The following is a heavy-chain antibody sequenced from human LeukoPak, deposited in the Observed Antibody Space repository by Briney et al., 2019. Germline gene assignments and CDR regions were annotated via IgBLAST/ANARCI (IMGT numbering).Heavy chain of an antibody. CDR1: GFTFDDYG. CDR2: ISGSGGST. V-gene: IGHV3-23*01. J-gene: IGHJ4*02. Sequence: GGSLRLSCAASGFTFDDYGMSWVRQAPGKGLEWVSAISGSGGSTYYADSVKGRFTISRDNSKNTLYLQMNSLRAEDTAVYYCAKDRCSGGSCYWGQGTLVTVSS. D-gene: IGHD2-15*01. CDR3: AKDRCSGGSCY.